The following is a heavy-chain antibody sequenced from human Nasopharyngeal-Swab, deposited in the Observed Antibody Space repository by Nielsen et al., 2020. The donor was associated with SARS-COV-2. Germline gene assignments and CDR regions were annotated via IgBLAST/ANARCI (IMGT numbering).Heavy chain of an antibody. J-gene: IGHJ4*02. CDR1: GFTFSSHW. Sequence: GESLKISCAASGFTFSSHWMHWVRQAPGKGLVWVSRFSEDGSTTTYADSVKGRFTISRDNAKNTLFLQMHSLRADDTAIYYCASQLGHPDSWGQGTLVTVSS. CDR2: FSEDGSTT. D-gene: IGHD2-2*01. V-gene: IGHV3-74*01. CDR3: ASQLGHPDS.